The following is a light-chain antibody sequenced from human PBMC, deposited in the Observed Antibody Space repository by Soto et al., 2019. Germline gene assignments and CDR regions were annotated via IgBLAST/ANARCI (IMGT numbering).Light chain of an antibody. CDR2: GAS. CDR1: RSVSSSY. J-gene: IGKJ1*01. V-gene: IGKV3-15*01. Sequence: EIVLTQSPVTLSLSRGERGTRSFMAIRSVSSSYLAWYQQKPGQAPRLLIYGASTRATGIPARFSGSGSGTEFTLTISSLQSEDFAVYYCQQYNNWPPITFGQGTKV. CDR3: QQYNNWPPIT.